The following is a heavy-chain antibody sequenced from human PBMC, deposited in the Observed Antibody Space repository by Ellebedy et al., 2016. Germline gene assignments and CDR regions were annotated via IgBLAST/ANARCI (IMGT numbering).Heavy chain of an antibody. CDR3: ARGGSYYRWDAFDI. Sequence: GESLKISCAASGFTFSDYYMSWIRQAPGKGLEWVSYISSSSSYTNYADSVKGRFTISRDNAKNSLYLQMNSLRAEDTAVYYCARGGSYYRWDAFDIWGQGTMVTVSS. CDR1: GFTFSDYY. J-gene: IGHJ3*02. V-gene: IGHV3-11*06. CDR2: ISSSSSYT. D-gene: IGHD1-26*01.